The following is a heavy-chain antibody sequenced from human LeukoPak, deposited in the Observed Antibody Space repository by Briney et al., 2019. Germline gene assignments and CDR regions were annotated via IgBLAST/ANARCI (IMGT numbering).Heavy chain of an antibody. CDR2: ISSSSSYI. Sequence: PGGSLRLSCAASGFTFSSYIMNWVRQAPGKGLEWVSSISSSSSYIYYEDSAKGRFTISRDNAKNSLYLQMNSLRAEDTAVYYCARGDYYDSSGPSDYWGQGTLVTVSS. CDR3: ARGDYYDSSGPSDY. V-gene: IGHV3-21*01. CDR1: GFTFSSYI. D-gene: IGHD3-22*01. J-gene: IGHJ4*02.